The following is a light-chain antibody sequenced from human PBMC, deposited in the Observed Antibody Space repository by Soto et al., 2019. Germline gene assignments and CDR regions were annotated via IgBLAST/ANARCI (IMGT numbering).Light chain of an antibody. CDR1: SGHSSYD. Sequence: QSVLTQSPSASASLGASVKLTCTLSSGHSSYDIAWHQQQPEKGPRYLMKLNSDGSHSKGDGIPDRFSGSSSGAERYLTISRLQSEDEADYYCQTWGTGIVVFGGGTKVTVL. CDR2: LNSDGSH. V-gene: IGLV4-69*01. CDR3: QTWGTGIVV. J-gene: IGLJ2*01.